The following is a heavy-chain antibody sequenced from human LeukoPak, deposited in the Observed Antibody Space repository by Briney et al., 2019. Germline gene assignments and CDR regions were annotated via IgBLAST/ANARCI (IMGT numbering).Heavy chain of an antibody. CDR3: ARVVLSSGSYFSQWFDP. J-gene: IGHJ5*02. D-gene: IGHD1-26*01. Sequence: SETLSLTCAVSGGSISSGGYSWSWIRQPPGKGLEWIGYIYHSGSTYYNPSLKSRVTISVDRSKNQFSLKLSSVTAADTAVYYCARVVLSSGSYFSQWFDPWGQGTLVTVSS. CDR1: GGSISSGGYS. V-gene: IGHV4-30-2*01. CDR2: IYHSGST.